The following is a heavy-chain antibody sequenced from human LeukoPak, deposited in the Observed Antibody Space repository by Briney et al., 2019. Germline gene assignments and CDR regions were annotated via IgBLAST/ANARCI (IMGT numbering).Heavy chain of an antibody. CDR3: ARGYFGWLTL. CDR1: GGSFSGYY. V-gene: IGHV4-34*01. D-gene: IGHD3-9*01. CDR2: INHSGST. Sequence: SETLSLTCAVYGGSFSGYYWSWIRQPPGKGLEWIGEINHSGSTNYNPSLKSRVTISVDTSKNQFSLKLSSVTAADTAVYYCARGYFGWLTLWGQGTLVTVSS. J-gene: IGHJ4*02.